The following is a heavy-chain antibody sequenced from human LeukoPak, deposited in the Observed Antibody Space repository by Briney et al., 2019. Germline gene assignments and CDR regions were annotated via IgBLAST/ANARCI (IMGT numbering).Heavy chain of an antibody. J-gene: IGHJ4*02. D-gene: IGHD3-10*01. CDR1: GFTVSGNY. Sequence: GGSLRLSCAASGFTVSGNYMSWVRQAPGRGLEWLSVIHRGGNTYYADSVKGRFTISRDSSKNTVFLQMDSLRTEDTAVYYCARDPGYGLGVDYGDYWGQGTLVTVSS. V-gene: IGHV3-66*01. CDR3: ARDPGYGLGVDYGDY. CDR2: IHRGGNT.